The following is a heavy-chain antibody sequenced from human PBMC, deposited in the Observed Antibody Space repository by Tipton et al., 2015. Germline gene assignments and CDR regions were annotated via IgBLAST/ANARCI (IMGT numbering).Heavy chain of an antibody. D-gene: IGHD5-24*01. CDR2: IHYGGTT. V-gene: IGHV4-61*01. CDR3: ARDLEHGMDV. J-gene: IGHJ6*02. CDR1: GGSVKSGTYF. Sequence: TLSLTCTVSGGSVKSGTYFWTWIRQAPGKGLEWIGYIHYGGTTNYNPSLKSRVTISLDTSKNQFSLKLTSVTAADAAVYYCARDLEHGMDVWGQGTTVTVSS.